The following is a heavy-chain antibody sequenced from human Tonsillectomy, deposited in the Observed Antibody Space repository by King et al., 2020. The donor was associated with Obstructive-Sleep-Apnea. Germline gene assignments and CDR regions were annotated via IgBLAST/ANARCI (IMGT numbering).Heavy chain of an antibody. CDR3: ARRQGAGSSDY. CDR1: GYTFTSYD. CDR2: MNPNSGNT. D-gene: IGHD2-2*01. J-gene: IGHJ4*02. Sequence: QLVQSGAEVKKPGASVKVFCKASGYTFTSYDITWVRQATGQGLEWMGWMNPNSGNTRSAQTLQGRVTMTRNNSITTAYMELSSLRSEDTAVYYCARRQGAGSSDYWGQGTLVTVSS. V-gene: IGHV1-8*01.